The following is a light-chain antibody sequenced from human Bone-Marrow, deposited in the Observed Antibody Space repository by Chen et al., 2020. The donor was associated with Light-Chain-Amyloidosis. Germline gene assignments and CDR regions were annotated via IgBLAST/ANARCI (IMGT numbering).Light chain of an antibody. Sequence: DIQMTQSPSSLSASVGDRVIITCRSSQFISNYLNWYQQKPGKAPKLLIYTASSLQSGVPSRFSGSGSGTDFTLTISSLQPEDFATYYCQQSYSTLPITFGQGTRLEIK. J-gene: IGKJ5*01. V-gene: IGKV1-39*01. CDR1: QFISNY. CDR2: TAS. CDR3: QQSYSTLPIT.